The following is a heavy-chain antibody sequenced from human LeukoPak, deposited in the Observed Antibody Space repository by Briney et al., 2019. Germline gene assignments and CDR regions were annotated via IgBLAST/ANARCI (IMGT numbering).Heavy chain of an antibody. J-gene: IGHJ6*03. CDR3: ARDVSPDYCSSTSCYLDYYMDV. D-gene: IGHD2-2*01. CDR1: GGSISSGGYY. V-gene: IGHV4-31*03. CDR2: IYYSGST. Sequence: SQTLSLTCTVSGGSISSGGYYWSWIRQHPGKGLEWIGYIYYSGSTYYNPSLKSRVTISVDTSKNQFSLKLSSVTAADTAVYYCARDVSPDYCSSTSCYLDYYMDVWSKGTTVTVSS.